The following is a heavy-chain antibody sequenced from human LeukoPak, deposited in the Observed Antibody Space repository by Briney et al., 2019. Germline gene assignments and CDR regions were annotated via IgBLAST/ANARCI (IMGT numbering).Heavy chain of an antibody. J-gene: IGHJ4*02. Sequence: GGSLRISCAASGFTFSSYGMHWVRQAPGKGLEWVAVISYNGNNKEYADSVKGRFTISRDNSKSTLYLQMNSLRAEDTAVYYCAKDRSSSWSFDYWGLGTLVTVSS. D-gene: IGHD6-13*01. CDR2: ISYNGNNK. CDR3: AKDRSSSWSFDY. CDR1: GFTFSSYG. V-gene: IGHV3-30*18.